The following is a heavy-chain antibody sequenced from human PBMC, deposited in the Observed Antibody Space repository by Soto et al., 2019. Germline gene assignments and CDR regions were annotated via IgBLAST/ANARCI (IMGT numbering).Heavy chain of an antibody. J-gene: IGHJ4*02. D-gene: IGHD2-21*01. CDR3: AKIIIATFGIPHFDY. V-gene: IGHV3-23*01. CDR1: GFTFSSYA. CDR2: ISGSGGST. Sequence: LRLSCAASGFTFSSYAMTWVRQAPGKGLEWVSAISGSGGSTYYADSVKGRFTISRDTSKNTLYLEMNSLRAEDTAVYYCAKIIIATFGIPHFDYWGQGALVTVSS.